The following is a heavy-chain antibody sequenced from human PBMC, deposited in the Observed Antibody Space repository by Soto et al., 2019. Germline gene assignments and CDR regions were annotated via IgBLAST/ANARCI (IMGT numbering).Heavy chain of an antibody. CDR1: GFPFSSYW. Sequence: PGGSLRLSCAASGFPFSSYWMHWVRQAPGEGLVWVSRINSDGSSTSYADSVKGRFTISRDNAKNTLYLQMNSLRAEDTAVYYCARAGYYDILTGYYNLLAYWGQGTLVTVSS. V-gene: IGHV3-74*01. CDR3: ARAGYYDILTGYYNLLAY. CDR2: INSDGSST. J-gene: IGHJ4*02. D-gene: IGHD3-9*01.